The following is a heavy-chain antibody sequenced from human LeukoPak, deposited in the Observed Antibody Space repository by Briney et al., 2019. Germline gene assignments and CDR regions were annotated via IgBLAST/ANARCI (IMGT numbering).Heavy chain of an antibody. CDR1: GFTFSRYA. Sequence: GGSLRLSCAASGFTFSRYAMSWVRQAPGKGLEWVSSIGGSGGTTYYADSVQGRFTISRDNSKNTLYLQMNSLSAEDTAVYYCAKAHPLYDSSGYAIDYWGQGTLVTVSS. CDR2: IGGSGGTT. V-gene: IGHV3-23*01. D-gene: IGHD3-22*01. J-gene: IGHJ4*02. CDR3: AKAHPLYDSSGYAIDY.